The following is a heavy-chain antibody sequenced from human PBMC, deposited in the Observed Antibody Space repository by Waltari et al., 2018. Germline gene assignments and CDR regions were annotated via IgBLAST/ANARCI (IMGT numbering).Heavy chain of an antibody. CDR2: NYCGASGS. CDR1: GYNFISYW. CDR3: ARRGDSYDLDY. Sequence: EVQVVQSGAEVKKPGESLKISCKGSGYNFISYWIGWVRQLPGKGLEWVGINYCGASGSRDSPSFQGQVTMSVDESINTAYLQWSSLKASDTAMYYCARRGDSYDLDYWGQGTLVTVSS. V-gene: IGHV5-51*01. J-gene: IGHJ4*02. D-gene: IGHD3-16*01.